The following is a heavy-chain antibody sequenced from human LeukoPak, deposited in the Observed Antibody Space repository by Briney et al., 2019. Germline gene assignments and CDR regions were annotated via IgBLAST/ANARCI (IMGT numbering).Heavy chain of an antibody. Sequence: PSGTLSLTCAVSGGSISNTDHWNWVRQPPGTGLEWIGYIYYSGSTNYNPSLKSRVTISVDTSKNQFSLKLSSVTAADTAVYYCARGGRFDPWGQGTLVTVSS. CDR1: GGSISNTDH. D-gene: IGHD3-10*01. J-gene: IGHJ5*02. V-gene: IGHV4-59*01. CDR2: IYYSGST. CDR3: ARGGRFDP.